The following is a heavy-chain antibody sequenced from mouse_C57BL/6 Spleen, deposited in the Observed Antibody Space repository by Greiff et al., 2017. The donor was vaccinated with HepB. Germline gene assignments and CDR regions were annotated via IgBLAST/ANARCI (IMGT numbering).Heavy chain of an antibody. Sequence: EVQLVESGGGLVQPGGSLSLSCAASGFTFTDYYMSWVRQPPGKALEWLGCIRNKANGYTTEYSASVKGRFTISRDNSQSILYLQMNALRAEDSATYYCARGWANYFDYWGQGTTLTVSS. V-gene: IGHV7-3*01. J-gene: IGHJ2*01. CDR1: GFTFTDYY. CDR2: IRNKANGYTT. D-gene: IGHD3-3*01. CDR3: ARGWANYFDY.